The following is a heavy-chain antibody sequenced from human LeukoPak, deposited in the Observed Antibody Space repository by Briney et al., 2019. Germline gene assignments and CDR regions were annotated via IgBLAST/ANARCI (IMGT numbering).Heavy chain of an antibody. J-gene: IGHJ4*02. CDR1: GFDFSTYA. V-gene: IGHV3-23*01. CDR2: ISRSGDTT. Sequence: GGSLRLSCAASGFDFSTYAMSWVRQAPGKGLEWVSGISRSGDTTYYADSLKGRFTISRDNSKNMLYLQIKSLGAEDTAIYYCAKLDGSGAGSSRPPIDYWGQGSLVTVSS. D-gene: IGHD3-10*01. CDR3: AKLDGSGAGSSRPPIDY.